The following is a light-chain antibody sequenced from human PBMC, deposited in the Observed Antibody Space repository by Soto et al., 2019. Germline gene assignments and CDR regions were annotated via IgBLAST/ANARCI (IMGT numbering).Light chain of an antibody. CDR3: QSYDSSLSAL. J-gene: IGLJ3*02. CDR1: SSNIGAGYD. Sequence: QSVLTQPPSVSGAPGQRVTISCTWSSSNIGAGYDVHWYQQLPGTAPKLLIYGNSNRPSGVPDRCSGSKSGTSASLAITGLQDEDESEYYCQSYDSSLSALFGGGTKLTVL. V-gene: IGLV1-40*01. CDR2: GNS.